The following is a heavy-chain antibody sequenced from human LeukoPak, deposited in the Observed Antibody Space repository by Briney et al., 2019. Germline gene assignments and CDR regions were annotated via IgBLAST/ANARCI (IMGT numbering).Heavy chain of an antibody. V-gene: IGHV3-53*01. CDR2: IYSGGST. J-gene: IGHJ4*02. CDR3: ASGIAAALFDY. CDR1: GFTFSDHY. D-gene: IGHD6-13*01. Sequence: GGSLRLSCAASGFTFSDHYMSWVRQAPGKGLEWVSVIYSGGSTYYADSVKGRFTISRDNSKNTLYLQMNSLRAEDTAVYYCASGIAAALFDYWGQGTLVTVSS.